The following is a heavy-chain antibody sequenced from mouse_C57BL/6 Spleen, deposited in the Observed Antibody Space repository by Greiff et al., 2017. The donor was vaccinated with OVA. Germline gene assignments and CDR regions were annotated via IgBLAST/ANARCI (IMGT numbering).Heavy chain of an antibody. J-gene: IGHJ4*01. V-gene: IGHV1-82*01. Sequence: VKLMESGPELVKPGASVKISCKASGYAFSSSWMNWVKQRPGKGLEWLGRIYPGDGDTNYNGKFKGKATLTADKSSSTAYMQLSSLTSEDSAVYFCARGAMDYWGQGTSVTVSS. CDR1: GYAFSSSW. CDR2: IYPGDGDT. CDR3: ARGAMDY.